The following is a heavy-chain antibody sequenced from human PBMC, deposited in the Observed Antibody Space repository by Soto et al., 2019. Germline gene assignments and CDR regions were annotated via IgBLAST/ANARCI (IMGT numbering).Heavy chain of an antibody. D-gene: IGHD2-2*01. CDR2: ISSTSNTI. Sequence: PGGSLRLSCAASGFTFSSDSMNWVRQAPGKGLEWVSYISSTSNTIYYADSVKGRFTISRDNAKNSLYLQMYSLRAEDTAVYYCARYCSTNNCYAGPYWGQGTLVTVSS. J-gene: IGHJ4*02. CDR3: ARYCSTNNCYAGPY. V-gene: IGHV3-48*01. CDR1: GFTFSSDS.